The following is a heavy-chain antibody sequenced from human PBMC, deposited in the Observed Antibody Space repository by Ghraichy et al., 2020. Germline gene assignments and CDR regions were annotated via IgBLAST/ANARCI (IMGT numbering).Heavy chain of an antibody. V-gene: IGHV3-23*01. CDR3: AKTESGGWYFDS. D-gene: IGHD2-15*01. J-gene: IGHJ4*02. Sequence: GGSLRLSCAASGFTFSSYAMSWVRQAPGKGLEWVSTISGSGGSTFYADSVRGRFTVSRDNSKNTLYLQMNSLRAEDTAVYYCAKTESGGWYFDSWGQGTLVTVSS. CDR2: ISGSGGST. CDR1: GFTFSSYA.